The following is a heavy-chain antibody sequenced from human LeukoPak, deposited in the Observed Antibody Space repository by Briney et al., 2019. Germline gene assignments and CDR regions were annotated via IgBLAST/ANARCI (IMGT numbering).Heavy chain of an antibody. CDR1: GFTFSNYA. CDR2: ISGSGGGT. Sequence: GGSLRLSCAASGFTFSNYAMNWVRQAPGKGLEWVSAISGSGGGTFYADSVKGRFTISRDNAKNSLYLQMNSLRAEDTAVYYCARDLLGFDPWGQGTLVTVSS. CDR3: ARDLLGFDP. V-gene: IGHV3-23*01. J-gene: IGHJ5*02.